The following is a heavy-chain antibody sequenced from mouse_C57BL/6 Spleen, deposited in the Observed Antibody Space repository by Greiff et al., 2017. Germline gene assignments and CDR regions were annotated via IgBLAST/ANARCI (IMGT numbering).Heavy chain of an antibody. CDR3: TKGPITSWDY. J-gene: IGHJ2*01. CDR2: IDPENGDT. V-gene: IGHV14-4*01. CDR1: GFNIKDDY. D-gene: IGHD1-1*01. Sequence: VQLQQSGAELVRPGASVKLSCTASGFNIKDDYMHWVKQRPEQGLEWIGWIDPENGDTEYASKFQGKATITADTSSNTAYLQLSSLTSEDTAVXYCTKGPITSWDYWGQGTTLTVSS.